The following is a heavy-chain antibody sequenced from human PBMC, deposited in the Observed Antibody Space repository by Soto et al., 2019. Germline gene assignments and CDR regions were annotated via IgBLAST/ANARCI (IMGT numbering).Heavy chain of an antibody. CDR2: IYHTGST. D-gene: IGHD3-16*01. J-gene: IGHJ6*02. V-gene: IGHV4-61*01. CDR3: ARWGVAMDV. Sequence: LSLTCSVSGGSVNSFYYWSWIRQPPGKGLEWLGYIYHTGSTNYQPSLKSRVTISLDTSKNQFSLNLNSATAADTAVYYCARWGVAMDVWGQGTTVTVSS. CDR1: GGSVNSFYY.